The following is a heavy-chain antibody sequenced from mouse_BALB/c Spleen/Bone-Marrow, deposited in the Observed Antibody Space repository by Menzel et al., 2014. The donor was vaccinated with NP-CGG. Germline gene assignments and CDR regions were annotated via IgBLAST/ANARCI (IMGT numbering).Heavy chain of an antibody. V-gene: IGHV1-7*01. CDR2: IDPSTGYT. CDR3: ARSGTVVDPALIY. Sequence: VKLMESGAELAKPGASVKMSRKASGCTFTIYWMHWVKQRPGQGLEWIGYIDPSTGYTEYNQKFKDKATLNADKSSSTAYMQLSSLTSEDSAVYYCARSGTVVDPALIYWGQGTLVTVSA. D-gene: IGHD1-1*01. CDR1: GCTFTIYW. J-gene: IGHJ3*01.